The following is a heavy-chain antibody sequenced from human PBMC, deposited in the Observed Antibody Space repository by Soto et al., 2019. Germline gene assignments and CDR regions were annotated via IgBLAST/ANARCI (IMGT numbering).Heavy chain of an antibody. Sequence: QVQLVRSGAEVKKPGASVKVSCKASGYTFTDYYMHWVRQAPGQGLAWMGWINPHSGGTNYAQKFQCRVTMTRDTSISTAYMELNRLRSDDTAVYYCARDQSPSSGWPGMDVWGQGTTVTVSS. V-gene: IGHV1-2*02. J-gene: IGHJ6*02. CDR3: ARDQSPSSGWPGMDV. D-gene: IGHD6-19*01. CDR2: INPHSGGT. CDR1: GYTFTDYY.